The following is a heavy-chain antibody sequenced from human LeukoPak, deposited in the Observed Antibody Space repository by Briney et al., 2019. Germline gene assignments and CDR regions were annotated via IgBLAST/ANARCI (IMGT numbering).Heavy chain of an antibody. J-gene: IGHJ4*02. D-gene: IGHD6-13*01. Sequence: PGVSLRLFCTACGFTFRKSRMIWLRGATGRGVVGVSGISGGGATTYYADSVKGRFTISRDNSKNTLFLQMNSLRAEDTAVYYCAKDHSSKYPYYFDYWGQGSLVTVSS. CDR3: AKDHSSKYPYYFDY. V-gene: IGHV3-23*01. CDR1: GFTFRKSR. CDR2: ISGGGATT.